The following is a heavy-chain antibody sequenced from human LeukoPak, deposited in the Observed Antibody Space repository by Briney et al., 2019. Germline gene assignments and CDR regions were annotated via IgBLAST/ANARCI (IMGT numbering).Heavy chain of an antibody. CDR1: GGSISSYY. D-gene: IGHD6-13*01. Sequence: ASETLSLTCTVSGGSISSYYWSWIRQPPGKGLEWIGYIYYSGSTNYNPSLKSRVTISVDTSKNQFSLKLSSVTAADTAVYYCATHTGYSSSWYDYWGQGTLVTVSS. CDR3: ATHTGYSSSWYDY. CDR2: IYYSGST. V-gene: IGHV4-59*08. J-gene: IGHJ4*02.